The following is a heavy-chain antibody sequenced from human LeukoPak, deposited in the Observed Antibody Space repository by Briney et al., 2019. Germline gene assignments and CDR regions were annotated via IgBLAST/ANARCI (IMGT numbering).Heavy chain of an antibody. Sequence: GGSLRLSCAASGFTFSNYAMHWVRQAPGKGLEWVSIISFDGSNKYYADSVKGRFTISRDNSKNTLYLQMNSLRAEDTAVYYCARGGYSSSAEYFQHWGQGTLVTVSS. CDR3: ARGGYSSSAEYFQH. D-gene: IGHD6-6*01. CDR1: GFTFSNYA. V-gene: IGHV3-30*03. J-gene: IGHJ1*01. CDR2: ISFDGSNK.